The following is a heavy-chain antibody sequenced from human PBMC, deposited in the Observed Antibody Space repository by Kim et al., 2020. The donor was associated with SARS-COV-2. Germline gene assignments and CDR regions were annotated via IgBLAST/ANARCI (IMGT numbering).Heavy chain of an antibody. CDR2: ISGSGGST. J-gene: IGHJ4*02. CDR3: AKRETDSSGYYTYFDY. V-gene: IGHV3-23*01. Sequence: GGSLRLSCAASGFTFSSYAMSWVRQAPGKGLEWVSAISGSGGSTYYADSVKGRFTISRDNSKNTLYLQMNSLRAEDTAVYYCAKRETDSSGYYTYFDYWGQGTLVTVSS. D-gene: IGHD3-22*01. CDR1: GFTFSSYA.